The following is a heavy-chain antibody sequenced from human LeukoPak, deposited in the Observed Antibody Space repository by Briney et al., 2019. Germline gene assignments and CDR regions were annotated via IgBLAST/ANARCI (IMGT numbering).Heavy chain of an antibody. CDR3: ARRSGDYFHGMDV. CDR2: INPSGGST. J-gene: IGHJ6*02. V-gene: IGHV1-46*01. D-gene: IGHD2-21*02. CDR1: GYIFTGYY. Sequence: ASVKVSCKASGYIFTGYYMHWVRQAPGQGLEWMGIINPSGGSTTYAQKFQGRVTMTRDTSTSTVYMELSSLRSEDTAVYYCARRSGDYFHGMDVWGQGTTVTVSS.